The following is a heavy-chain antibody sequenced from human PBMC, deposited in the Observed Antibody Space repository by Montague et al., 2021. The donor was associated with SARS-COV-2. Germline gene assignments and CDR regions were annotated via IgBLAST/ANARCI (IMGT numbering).Heavy chain of an antibody. V-gene: IGHV4-34*01. CDR3: ARLGDGVVPSPILGVGPCYSYYYFDV. Sequence: SETLSLTCTVYGGSFSTYSWNWIRQPPGKGLEWIGEIHHGGSTNYNPSLKSRVTISADTSKNKFSLKLTSVAAADTAVSYCARLGDGVVPSPILGVGPCYSYYYFDVWGQGTTVTVSS. CDR2: IHHGGST. CDR1: GGSFSTYS. D-gene: IGHD2-15*01. J-gene: IGHJ6*03.